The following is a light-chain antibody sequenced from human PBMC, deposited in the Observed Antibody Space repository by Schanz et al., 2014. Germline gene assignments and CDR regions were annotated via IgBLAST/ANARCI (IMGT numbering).Light chain of an antibody. J-gene: IGLJ2*01. CDR2: EVT. V-gene: IGLV2-8*01. CDR3: CSYARNYGLL. CDR1: SSDVGGYDY. Sequence: QSVLIQPPSVSGSPGQSVTISCTGTSSDVGGYDYVSWYQQHPGKAPKLMIYEVTKRPSGVSNRFSGSKSDNTASLTISGLQTEDGADYYCCSYARNYGLLFGGGTKLTVL.